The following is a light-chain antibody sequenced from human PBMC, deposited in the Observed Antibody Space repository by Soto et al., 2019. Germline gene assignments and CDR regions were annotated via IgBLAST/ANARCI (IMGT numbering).Light chain of an antibody. CDR3: QQYKNWPL. V-gene: IGKV3-15*01. Sequence: EIVMTQSPATLSVSSGKRATLSCRASESVSSKLVWYQKKPGQAPRLLIHDASTRATGIPVRCSGSGFGTEFTLTISSLQSDDFAVYYCQQYKNWPLFGQGTRLEIK. CDR1: ESVSSK. J-gene: IGKJ5*01. CDR2: DAS.